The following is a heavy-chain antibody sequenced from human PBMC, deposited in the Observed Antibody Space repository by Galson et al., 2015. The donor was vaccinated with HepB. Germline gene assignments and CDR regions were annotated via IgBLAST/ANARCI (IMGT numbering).Heavy chain of an antibody. Sequence: SLRLSCAASGFTFSSYAMHWVRQAPGKGLEYVSAISSNGGSTYYAGSVKGRFTISRDNSKNTLYLQMSSLRAEDTAVYYCVKGALYYYGSGSLYGWFDYWGQGTLVTVSS. CDR3: VKGALYYYGSGSLYGWFDY. CDR1: GFTFSSYA. J-gene: IGHJ4*02. V-gene: IGHV3-64D*06. CDR2: ISSNGGST. D-gene: IGHD3-10*01.